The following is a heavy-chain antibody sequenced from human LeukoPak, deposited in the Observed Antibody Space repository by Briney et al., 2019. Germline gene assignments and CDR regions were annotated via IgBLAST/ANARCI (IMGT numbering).Heavy chain of an antibody. Sequence: SQTLSLTCAISGDSVSSNSAAWNWIRQSPSRGLEWLGRTYYRSKWYNDYAVSVKSRITINPDTSKNQFSLQLNSVTPEDTAVYYCAKDAHYYGSGPVSYMDVWGKGTTVTISS. V-gene: IGHV6-1*01. CDR3: AKDAHYYGSGPVSYMDV. CDR1: GDSVSSNSAA. D-gene: IGHD3-10*01. CDR2: TYYRSKWYN. J-gene: IGHJ6*03.